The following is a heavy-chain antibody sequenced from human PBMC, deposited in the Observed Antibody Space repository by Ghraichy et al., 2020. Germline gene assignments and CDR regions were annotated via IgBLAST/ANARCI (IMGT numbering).Heavy chain of an antibody. J-gene: IGHJ5*02. CDR1: GGSISSSNW. CDR3: ATSSGRFYNWFDP. V-gene: IGHV4-4*02. D-gene: IGHD3-3*01. Sequence: GSLRLSCAVSGGSISSSNWWSWVRQPPGKGLEWIGEIYHSGSTNYNPSLKSRVTISVDKSKNQFSLKLSSVTAADTAVYYCATSSGRFYNWFDPWGQGTLVTVSS. CDR2: IYHSGST.